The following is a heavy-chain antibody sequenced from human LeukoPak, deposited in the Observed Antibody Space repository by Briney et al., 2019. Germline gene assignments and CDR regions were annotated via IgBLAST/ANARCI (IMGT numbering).Heavy chain of an antibody. V-gene: IGHV4-59*01. CDR2: VCYTGST. CDR3: ARDPPGSGSYLDY. CDR1: TDSITTYY. J-gene: IGHJ4*02. D-gene: IGHD3-10*01. Sequence: SETLSFTCTVSTDSITTYYWTWVRQPPGKGLEYIGYVCYTGSTNYNPSLKSRVTISLDTSKNQFSLKLTSVTAADTAVYYCARDPPGSGSYLDYWGQGTLVTVSS.